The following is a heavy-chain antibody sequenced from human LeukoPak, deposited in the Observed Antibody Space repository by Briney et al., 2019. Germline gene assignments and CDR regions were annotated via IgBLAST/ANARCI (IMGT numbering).Heavy chain of an antibody. Sequence: ASVKVSCKASGYTFTGYYMHWVRQAPGQGLEWMGWINPNSGGTNYAQKFQGRVTMTRDTSISTAYMELSRLRSDDTAVYYCARGLPGMARGVGLRLGESLNWFDPWGQGTLVTVSS. CDR2: INPNSGGT. D-gene: IGHD3-16*01. V-gene: IGHV1-2*02. CDR1: GYTFTGYY. J-gene: IGHJ5*02. CDR3: ARGLPGMARGVGLRLGESLNWFDP.